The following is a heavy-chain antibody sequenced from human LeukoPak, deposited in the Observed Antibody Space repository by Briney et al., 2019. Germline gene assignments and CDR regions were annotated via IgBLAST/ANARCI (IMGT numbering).Heavy chain of an antibody. CDR1: GGSFSGYY. J-gene: IGHJ5*02. CDR3: ARGDPRFDH. V-gene: IGHV4-34*01. CDR2: INHSGST. D-gene: IGHD6-6*01. Sequence: SETLSLTCAVYGGSFSGYYWSWIRQPPGKGLEWIGEINHSGSTNYNPSLKSRVTISVDTSKNQFSLKLSPVTAADTAVYYCARGDPRFDHWGQGTLVTVSS.